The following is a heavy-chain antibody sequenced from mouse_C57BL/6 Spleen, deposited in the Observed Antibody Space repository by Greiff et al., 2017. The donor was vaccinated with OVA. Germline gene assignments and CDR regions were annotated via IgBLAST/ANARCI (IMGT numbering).Heavy chain of an antibody. Sequence: EVQLQQSGPELVKPGASVKISCKASGYTFTDYYMNWVKQSHGKSLEWIGDINPNNGGTSYNQKFKGKATLTVDKSSSTAYMALRSLTSEDSAVYYCASLYYSNYVFAYWGQGALVTVSA. D-gene: IGHD2-5*01. CDR1: GYTFTDYY. CDR3: ASLYYSNYVFAY. J-gene: IGHJ3*01. V-gene: IGHV1-26*01. CDR2: INPNNGGT.